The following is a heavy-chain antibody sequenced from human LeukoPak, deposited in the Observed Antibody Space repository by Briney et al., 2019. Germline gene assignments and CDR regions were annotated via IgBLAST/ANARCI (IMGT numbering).Heavy chain of an antibody. J-gene: IGHJ3*02. D-gene: IGHD2-8*02. CDR2: INHSGST. V-gene: IGHV4-34*01. CDR3: ARLNWSNAFDI. Sequence: PSETLSLTCAVYGGSFSGYYWSWIRQPPGKGLEWIGEINHSGSTNYNPSLKSRVTISVDTSKNQFSLKLSSVTAADTAVYYCARLNWSNAFDIWGQGTMVTVS. CDR1: GGSFSGYY.